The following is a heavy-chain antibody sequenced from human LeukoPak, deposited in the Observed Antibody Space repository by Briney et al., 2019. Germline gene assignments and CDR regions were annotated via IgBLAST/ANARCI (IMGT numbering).Heavy chain of an antibody. CDR1: GFTFSSYS. D-gene: IGHD1-26*01. CDR2: ISSSNSTL. Sequence: PGGYLRLYCAASGFTFSSYSMNWVRQAPGKWLEWDSYISSSNSTLYYADSVKGRFTISRDNAKNSLDLQMNSLRAEDTAVYYCARDLGGAREWYYYYYMDVWGKGTTVTVSS. CDR3: ARDLGGAREWYYYYYMDV. V-gene: IGHV3-48*01. J-gene: IGHJ6*03.